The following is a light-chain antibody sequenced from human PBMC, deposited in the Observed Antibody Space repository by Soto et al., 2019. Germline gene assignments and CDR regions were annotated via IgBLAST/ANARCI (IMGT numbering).Light chain of an antibody. J-gene: IGLJ1*01. Sequence: QSALTQPASVSGSPGQSITISCTGTSSDVGGYNYVSWYQQHPGKAPKLMIYDVSNRPSGVSKRFSGSKSGNTASLTISGLQAEDEADYYCSSYTSSSTLVFGTGTKLTV. CDR3: SSYTSSSTLV. CDR1: SSDVGGYNY. V-gene: IGLV2-14*01. CDR2: DVS.